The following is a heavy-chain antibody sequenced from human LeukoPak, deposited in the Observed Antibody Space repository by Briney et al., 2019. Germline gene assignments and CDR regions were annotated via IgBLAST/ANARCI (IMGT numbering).Heavy chain of an antibody. CDR3: ARHRCCSSTSGFDY. CDR1: GGSVSSTSYY. D-gene: IGHD2-2*01. CDR2: IYYSGST. Sequence: TSETLSLTCTVSGGSVSSTSYYWSWIRQPPGKGLEWIGYIYYSGSTNYNPSLKSRVTISVDTSKNQFSLKLSSVTAADTAVYYCARHRCCSSTSGFDYWGQGTLVTVSS. J-gene: IGHJ4*02. V-gene: IGHV4-61*01.